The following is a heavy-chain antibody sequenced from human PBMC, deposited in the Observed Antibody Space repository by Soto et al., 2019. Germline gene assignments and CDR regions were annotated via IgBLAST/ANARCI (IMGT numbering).Heavy chain of an antibody. V-gene: IGHV4-30-4*01. CDR2: IYYSGST. CDR1: GGSISSGDYY. D-gene: IGHD6-13*01. Sequence: QVQLQESGPGLVKPSQTLSLTCTVSGGSISSGDYYWSWIRQPPGKGLEWIGYIYYSGSTYYNPSLKVRVTISVDTSKNQCSLKLSSVTAADTAVYYCARGIAAAGGYYYYGMDVWGQGTTVTVSS. J-gene: IGHJ6*02. CDR3: ARGIAAAGGYYYYGMDV.